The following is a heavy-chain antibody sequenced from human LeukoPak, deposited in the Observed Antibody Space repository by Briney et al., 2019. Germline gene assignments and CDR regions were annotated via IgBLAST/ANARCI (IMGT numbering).Heavy chain of an antibody. D-gene: IGHD4-23*01. CDR1: GFTFSRFG. CDR2: ISYDGSNN. V-gene: IGHV3-30*03. Sequence: GRSLRLSCTASGFTFSRFGMHWVRQAPGKGLEWMAAISYDGSNNYYTNSVKGRFTVSRDNSKNTLYLQMNSLRGEDTAVYYCARNRGGNEFDYWGQGTLVTVSS. CDR3: ARNRGGNEFDY. J-gene: IGHJ4*02.